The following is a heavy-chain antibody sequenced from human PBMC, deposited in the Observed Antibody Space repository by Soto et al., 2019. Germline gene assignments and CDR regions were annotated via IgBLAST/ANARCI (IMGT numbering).Heavy chain of an antibody. CDR3: ARAPRGQYYGSETYYNRWFDP. J-gene: IGHJ5*02. CDR2: INHSGST. V-gene: IGHV4-34*01. D-gene: IGHD3-10*01. Sequence: SETLSLTCAVYGASFSGFYWSWIRQPPGKGLEWIGEINHSGSTNYNPALKSRVTMSVDTSRNHFSLKLSSVTAADTAVYYCARAPRGQYYGSETYYNRWFDPWGQGALVTVSS. CDR1: GASFSGFY.